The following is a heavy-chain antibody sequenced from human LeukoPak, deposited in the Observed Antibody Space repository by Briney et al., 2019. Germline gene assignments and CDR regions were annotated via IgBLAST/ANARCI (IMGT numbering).Heavy chain of an antibody. D-gene: IGHD1-26*01. Sequence: GGSLRLSCAASGFTFDDYGLSWVRPAPGKGLEWVSGRNGGSTGYADSVKGRFTISRDNAKKSLYLQMHSLRAEDTAFYHCARVKGEGAHFDYWGQGTLVTVSS. CDR1: GFTFDDYG. V-gene: IGHV3-20*01. CDR2: RNGGST. J-gene: IGHJ4*02. CDR3: ARVKGEGAHFDY.